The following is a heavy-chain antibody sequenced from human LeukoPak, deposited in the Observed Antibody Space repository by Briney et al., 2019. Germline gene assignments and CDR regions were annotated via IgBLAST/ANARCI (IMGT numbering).Heavy chain of an antibody. CDR2: ISAYNGNT. CDR3: ARANWNDRRGWFDP. V-gene: IGHV1-18*01. D-gene: IGHD1-1*01. J-gene: IGHJ5*02. Sequence: GASVKVSCKASGYTFTSYGISWVRQAPGQGLEWMGWISAYNGNTNYAQRLQGRVTMTTDTSTSTAYMELSSLRSEDTAVYYCARANWNDRRGWFDPWGQGTLVTVSS. CDR1: GYTFTSYG.